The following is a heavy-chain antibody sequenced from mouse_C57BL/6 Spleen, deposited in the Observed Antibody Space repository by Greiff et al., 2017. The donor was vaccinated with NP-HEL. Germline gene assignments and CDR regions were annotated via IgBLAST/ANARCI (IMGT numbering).Heavy chain of an antibody. CDR1: GYAFSSYW. D-gene: IGHD2-3*01. Sequence: VQLQESGAELVKPGASVKISCKASGYAFSSYWMNWVKQRPGKGLEWIGQIYPGDGDTNYNGKFKGKATLTADKSSSTAYMQLSSLTSEDSAVYFCARSLDGYYVYYAMDYWGQGTSVTVSS. CDR3: ARSLDGYYVYYAMDY. V-gene: IGHV1-80*01. J-gene: IGHJ4*01. CDR2: IYPGDGDT.